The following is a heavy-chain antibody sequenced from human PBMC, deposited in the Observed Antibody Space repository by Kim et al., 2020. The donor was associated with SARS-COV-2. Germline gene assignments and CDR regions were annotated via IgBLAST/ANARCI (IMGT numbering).Heavy chain of an antibody. CDR2: ISTYNGNT. Sequence: ASVKVSCKASGYTFSSYIITWVRQAPGQGLEWVGLISTYNGNTNYAQKFQGRVTMTTDTSTGTAYMELGSLRSDDTAVYYCARDTADHFGWESFRNGGSDYWGQGTLVTVSS. CDR3: ARDTADHFGWESFRNGGSDY. D-gene: IGHD3-16*02. CDR1: GYTFSSYI. V-gene: IGHV1-18*01. J-gene: IGHJ4*02.